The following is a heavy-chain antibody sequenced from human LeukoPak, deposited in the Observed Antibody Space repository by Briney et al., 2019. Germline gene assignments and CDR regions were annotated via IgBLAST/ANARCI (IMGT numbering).Heavy chain of an antibody. CDR2: SRAKIDSYTT. D-gene: IGHD3-3*01. J-gene: IGHJ4*02. CDR3: VREYYYDFPQ. Sequence: GGSLRLSSAASGFTFSDHYMDWVRQAPGQGLEWVGRSRAKIDSYTTEYAASVKSRFTISRDESENTLYLHMNSLKTEDTAVYYCVREYYYDFPQWGQGTLVTASS. CDR1: GFTFSDHY. V-gene: IGHV3-72*01.